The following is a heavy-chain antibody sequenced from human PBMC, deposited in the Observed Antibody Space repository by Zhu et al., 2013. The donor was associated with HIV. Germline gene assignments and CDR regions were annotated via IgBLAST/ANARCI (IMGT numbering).Heavy chain of an antibody. CDR1: GGSFSGYY. CDR2: INHSGST. CDR3: ARQPLPQSSNIPPSAYYFDY. Sequence: QVQLQQWGAGLLKPSETLSLTCAVYGGSFSGYYWSWIRQPPGKGLEWIGEINHSGSTNYNPSLKSRVTISVDTSKNQFSLKLSSVTAADTAVYYCARQPLPQSSNIPPSAYYFDYWGQGTLVTVSS. J-gene: IGHJ4*02. V-gene: IGHV4-34*01. D-gene: IGHD3-10*01.